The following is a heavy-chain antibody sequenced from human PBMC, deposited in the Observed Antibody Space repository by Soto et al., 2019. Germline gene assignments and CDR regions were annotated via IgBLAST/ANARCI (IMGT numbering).Heavy chain of an antibody. CDR1: GVSVSSGSHY. CDR3: AKDPLGCSSSHFFDH. CDR2: INYSGST. D-gene: IGHD2-15*01. Sequence: ASETLSVTCSVYGVSVSSGSHYWSWIRQAPVRGMEWIGIINYSGSTNYNPTIKGRATITVDTSKLHSALKAATVTADGTTVYISAKDPLGCSSSHFFDHWGHGTLVTVSS. V-gene: IGHV4-61*03. J-gene: IGHJ4*01.